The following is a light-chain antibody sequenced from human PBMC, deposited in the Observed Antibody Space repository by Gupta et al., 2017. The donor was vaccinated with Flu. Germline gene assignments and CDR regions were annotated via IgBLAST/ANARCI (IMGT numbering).Light chain of an antibody. CDR3: QSYDSGLNTYV. CDR1: TSNIGANYD. CDR2: ANF. J-gene: IGLJ1*01. V-gene: IGLV1-40*01. Sequence: QSVLTQPPSVSGPPGQRVSISCTGTTSNIGANYDVQWYQHLPETAPKLLIYANFDRPSGVPDRFSGSKSGISASLVITGLQADDEADYYCQSYDSGLNTYVFGPGTKVTVL.